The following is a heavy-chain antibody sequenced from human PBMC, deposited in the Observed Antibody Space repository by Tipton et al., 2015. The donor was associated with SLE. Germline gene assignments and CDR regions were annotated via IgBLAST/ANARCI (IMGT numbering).Heavy chain of an antibody. CDR1: GFTFSSYS. Sequence: SLRLTCAASGFTFSSYSMNWVRQAPGKGLEWVSSISSSSSYIYYADSVKGRFTISRDNAKNSLYLQMNSLRAEDTAVYYCAVGVLRFLEWLSNDAFDIWGQGTMVTVSS. D-gene: IGHD3-3*01. CDR3: AVGVLRFLEWLSNDAFDI. J-gene: IGHJ3*02. CDR2: ISSSSSYI. V-gene: IGHV3-21*01.